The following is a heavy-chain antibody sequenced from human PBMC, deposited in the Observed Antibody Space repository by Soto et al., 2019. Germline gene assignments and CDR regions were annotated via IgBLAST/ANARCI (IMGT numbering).Heavy chain of an antibody. CDR3: ARRDAYPYYGMDV. CDR1: GGFVSSYY. CDR2: IYYSGST. V-gene: IGHV4-59*08. J-gene: IGHJ6*02. Sequence: PSETLSLTCTVSGGFVSSYYWSWIRQPPGKGLEWIGYIYYSGSTNYNPSLKSRVTISVDTSKNQFSLKLSSVTAADTAVYYCARRDAYPYYGMDVWGPGTTVTVSS.